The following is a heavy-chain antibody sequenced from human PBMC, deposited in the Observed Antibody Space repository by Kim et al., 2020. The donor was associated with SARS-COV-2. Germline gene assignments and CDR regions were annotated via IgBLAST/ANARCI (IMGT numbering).Heavy chain of an antibody. CDR2: INHSGSI. CDR3: ARGRAVVVPSPILGSGPHYDYFIMDV. D-gene: IGHD2-2*02. CDR1: GASFNCYH. Sequence: SETLSLTCDVNGASFNCYHWCWIRLPPWKGLERIGEINHSGSINYNPSPKSRVTISIDTSKNQSSLKLTSVTAADTGFYFCARGRAVVVPSPILGSGPHYDYFIMDVWGHGTTVTVSS. V-gene: IGHV4-34*01. J-gene: IGHJ6*02.